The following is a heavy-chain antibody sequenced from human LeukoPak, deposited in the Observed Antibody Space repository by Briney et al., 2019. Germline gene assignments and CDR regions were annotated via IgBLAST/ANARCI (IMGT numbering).Heavy chain of an antibody. CDR1: DYTFTNYG. Sequence: EASVKVSCKASDYTFTNYGINWVRQAPGQGLEWMGWINTYNGHTKYAPRFQGRITMTTDTSTTTAYMELRTLRSDDTAVYYCARDWSGCCTTTNCDPFDYWGQGTLVTVSS. V-gene: IGHV1-18*01. CDR3: ARDWSGCCTTTNCDPFDY. CDR2: INTYNGHT. D-gene: IGHD2-2*01. J-gene: IGHJ4*02.